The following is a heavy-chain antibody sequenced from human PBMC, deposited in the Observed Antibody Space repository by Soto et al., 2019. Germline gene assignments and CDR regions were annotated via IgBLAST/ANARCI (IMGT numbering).Heavy chain of an antibody. Sequence: PGGSLRLSCAASGFTFSSHAMGWLRQAPGTEPEWVAFVDGSGADTSYADSVKGRFTISRDTSENSLYLHMNSLRAEDTAVYYCAKHLCSGGTCFSRYFDDWGRGTLVT. V-gene: IGHV3-23*01. CDR2: VDGSGADT. CDR3: AKHLCSGGTCFSRYFDD. CDR1: GFTFSSHA. D-gene: IGHD2-15*01. J-gene: IGHJ4*02.